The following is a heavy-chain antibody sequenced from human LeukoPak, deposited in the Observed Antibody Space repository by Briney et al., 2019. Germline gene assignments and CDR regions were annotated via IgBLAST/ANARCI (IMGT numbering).Heavy chain of an antibody. V-gene: IGHV1-18*01. CDR2: ISAYNGNT. D-gene: IGHD3-9*01. J-gene: IGHJ5*02. CDR3: ARDAAYDILTGNWFDP. CDR1: GYTFTSYG. Sequence: ASVKVSCKASGYTFTSYGISWVRQAPGQGLEWMGWISAYNGNTNYAQKLQGRVTMTTDTSTSTAYMELRSLRSDDTAVYYCARDAAYDILTGNWFDPWGQGTLVTVSS.